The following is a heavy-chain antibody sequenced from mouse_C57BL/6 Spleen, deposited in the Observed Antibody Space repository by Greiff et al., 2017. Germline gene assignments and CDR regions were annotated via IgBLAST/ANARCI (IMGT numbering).Heavy chain of an antibody. V-gene: IGHV1-53*01. D-gene: IGHD1-1*01. CDR1: GYTFTSYW. J-gene: IGHJ4*01. Sequence: QVQLQQSGTELVKPGASVKLSCKASGYTFTSYWMHWVKQRPGQGLEWIGNINPSNGGTNYNEKFKSKATLTVYKSSSTAYMQLSSLTSEDSAVYYCARYYGSSWNAMDYWGQGTSVTGSS. CDR2: INPSNGGT. CDR3: ARYYGSSWNAMDY.